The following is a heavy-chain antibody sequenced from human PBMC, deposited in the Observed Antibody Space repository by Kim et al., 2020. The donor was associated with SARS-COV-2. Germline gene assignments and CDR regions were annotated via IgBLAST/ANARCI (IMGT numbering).Heavy chain of an antibody. CDR1: DGSISSRSYY. CDR2: IYYSGGT. J-gene: IGHJ5*02. V-gene: IGHV4-39*01. CDR3: ARLRLGELSEPGWFDP. D-gene: IGHD3-16*02. Sequence: SETLSLTCTVSDGSISSRSYYWGWIRQPPGKGLEWIGSIYYSGGTYYNPSLKSRVTISVDTSTNQFSLKLSSVTASDTAVYYCARLRLGELSEPGWFDPWGQGTLVTVSS.